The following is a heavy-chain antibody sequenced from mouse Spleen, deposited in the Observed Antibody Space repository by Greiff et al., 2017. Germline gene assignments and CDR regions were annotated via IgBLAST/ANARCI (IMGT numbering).Heavy chain of an antibody. Sequence: EVQGVESGGGLVQPGGSRKLSCAASGFTFSDYGMAWVRQAPGKGPEWVAFISNLAYSIYYADTVTGRFTISRENAKNTLYLEMSSLRSEDTAMYYCARGGDTYYFDYWGQGTTLTVSS. V-gene: IGHV5-15*02. CDR2: ISNLAYSI. CDR3: ARGGDTYYFDY. CDR1: GFTFSDYG. J-gene: IGHJ2*01.